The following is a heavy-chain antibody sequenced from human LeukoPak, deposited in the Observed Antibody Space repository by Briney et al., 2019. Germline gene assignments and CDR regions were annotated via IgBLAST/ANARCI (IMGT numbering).Heavy chain of an antibody. CDR1: GFTFSSYW. CDR2: IKQDGSEK. Sequence: GGSLRLSCVASGFTFSSYWMSWVRQAPGKGLEWVANIKQDGSEKYYVDSVKGRFTISRDNAKNSLYLQMNSLRAEDTAVYYCARVPGYSSSWYPIWADYWGQGTLVTVSS. D-gene: IGHD6-13*01. J-gene: IGHJ4*02. V-gene: IGHV3-7*01. CDR3: ARVPGYSSSWYPIWADY.